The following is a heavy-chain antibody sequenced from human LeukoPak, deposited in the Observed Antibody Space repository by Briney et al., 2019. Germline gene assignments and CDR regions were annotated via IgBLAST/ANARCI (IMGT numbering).Heavy chain of an antibody. CDR2: IIPIFGTA. V-gene: IGHV1-69*05. CDR1: GGTFSSYA. CDR3: ARDPYSRGPYYYYYMDV. Sequence: ASVKVSCKASGGTFSSYAISWVRQAPGQGLEWMGGIIPIFGTANYAQKFQGRVTITTDESTSTAYMELSSLRSEDTAVYYCARDPYSRGPYYYYYMDVWGKGTTVTASS. J-gene: IGHJ6*03. D-gene: IGHD2-21*01.